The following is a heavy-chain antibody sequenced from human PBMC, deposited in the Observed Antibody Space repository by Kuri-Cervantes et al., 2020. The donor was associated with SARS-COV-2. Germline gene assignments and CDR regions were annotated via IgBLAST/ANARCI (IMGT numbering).Heavy chain of an antibody. CDR2: IYSGGST. CDR3: ARDRVVVVAATGAYYYYGMDV. V-gene: IGHV3-NL1*01. Sequence: ETLSLTCAASEFTFRSYGMHWVRQTPGKGLEWVSVIYSGGSTYYADSVKGRFTISRDNSKNTLYLQMNSLRAEDTAVYYCARDRVVVVAATGAYYYYGMDVWGQGTTVTVYS. D-gene: IGHD2-15*01. CDR1: EFTFRSYG. J-gene: IGHJ6*02.